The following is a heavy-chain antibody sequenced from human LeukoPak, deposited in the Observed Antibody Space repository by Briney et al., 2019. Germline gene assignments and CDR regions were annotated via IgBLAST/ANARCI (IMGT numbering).Heavy chain of an antibody. CDR2: ISGSGGST. J-gene: IGHJ4*02. CDR1: GFTFSDYY. D-gene: IGHD6-13*01. V-gene: IGHV3-23*01. Sequence: GSLRLSCVASGFTFSDYYMSWIRQAPGKGLEWVSAISGSGGSTYYADSVKGRFTISRDNSKNTLYLQMNSLRAEDTAVYYCAKATAAGTDTGYDYWGQGTLVTVSS. CDR3: AKATAAGTDTGYDY.